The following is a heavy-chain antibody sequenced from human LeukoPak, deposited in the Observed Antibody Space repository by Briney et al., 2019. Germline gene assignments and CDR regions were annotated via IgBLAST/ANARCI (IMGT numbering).Heavy chain of an antibody. J-gene: IGHJ6*03. D-gene: IGHD6-19*01. CDR3: AKSAVAGTDYYYSYHMDV. CDR1: GFTFDDYA. CDR2: ISWDGGST. V-gene: IGHV3-43D*03. Sequence: GGSLRLSCAASGFTFDDYAMHWVRQTPGKGLEGVSLISWDGGSTYYADSVKGLFTISRDNSKNSLYLQIKSLRAEDNALYYCAKSAVAGTDYYYSYHMDVWGKGTTVTVSS.